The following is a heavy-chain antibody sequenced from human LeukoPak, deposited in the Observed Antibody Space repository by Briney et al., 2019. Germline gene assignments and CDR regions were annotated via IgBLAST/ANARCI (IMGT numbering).Heavy chain of an antibody. D-gene: IGHD6-13*01. CDR3: ASQLAAGTTAADY. Sequence: SQTLSLTCAVSRGSISSGDYYWSWIRQPPGKGLEWIGYIYYSGSTYYNPSLKSRVTISVHTSKNQFSLKLSSVTAADTAVYYCASQLAAGTTAADYWGQGTLVTVSS. CDR1: RGSISSGDYY. J-gene: IGHJ4*02. V-gene: IGHV4-30-4*01. CDR2: IYYSGST.